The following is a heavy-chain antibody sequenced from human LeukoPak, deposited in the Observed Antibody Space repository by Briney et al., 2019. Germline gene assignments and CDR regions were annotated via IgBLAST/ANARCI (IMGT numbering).Heavy chain of an antibody. CDR3: ARDTIAAPGDIDY. D-gene: IGHD6-13*01. CDR1: GFTFSSYW. J-gene: IGHJ4*02. CDR2: INNDESTT. V-gene: IGHV3-74*01. Sequence: GGSLRLSCAASGFTFSSYWVHWVRQPPGKGLVWVSLINNDESTTTYADSVKGRFTISRDNTKNTLYLQMNSLRAEDTAVYYCARDTIAAPGDIDYWGQGTLVTVSS.